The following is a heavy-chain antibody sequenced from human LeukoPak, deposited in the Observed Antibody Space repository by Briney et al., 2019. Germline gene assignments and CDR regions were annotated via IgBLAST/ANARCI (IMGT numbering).Heavy chain of an antibody. J-gene: IGHJ4*02. Sequence: SSETLSLTCTVSGGSISSSSYYWGWIRQPPGKGLEWTGSIYYSGSTYYNPSLKSRVTISVDTSKNQFSLKLSSVTAADTAVYYCARSSYGSGSYIDYWGQGTLVTVSS. D-gene: IGHD3-10*01. CDR2: IYYSGST. CDR1: GGSISSSSYY. CDR3: ARSSYGSGSYIDY. V-gene: IGHV4-39*01.